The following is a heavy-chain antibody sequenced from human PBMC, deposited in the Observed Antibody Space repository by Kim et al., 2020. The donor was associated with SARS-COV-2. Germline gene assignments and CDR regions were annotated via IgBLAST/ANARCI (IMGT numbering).Heavy chain of an antibody. V-gene: IGHV3-53*04. J-gene: IGHJ4*02. CDR3: ASEGLDSSGWSGY. Sequence: YASSVKGRFTISRHNSKNTLYLQMNSLRAGDTAVYYCASEGLDSSGWSGYWGQGTLVTVSS. D-gene: IGHD6-19*01.